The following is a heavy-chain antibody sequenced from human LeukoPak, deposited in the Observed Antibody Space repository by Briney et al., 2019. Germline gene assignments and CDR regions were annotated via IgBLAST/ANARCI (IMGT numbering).Heavy chain of an antibody. CDR3: ARDGRWFDP. J-gene: IGHJ5*02. CDR1: GGSISSSSYY. V-gene: IGHV4-39*02. CDR2: IYYSGST. D-gene: IGHD1-14*01. Sequence: SETLSLTCTVSGGSISSSSYYWGWIRQPPGKGLEWIGSIYYSGSTYYNPSLKSRVTISVDTSKNQFSLKLSSVTAADTAVYYCARDGRWFDPWGQGTLVTVSS.